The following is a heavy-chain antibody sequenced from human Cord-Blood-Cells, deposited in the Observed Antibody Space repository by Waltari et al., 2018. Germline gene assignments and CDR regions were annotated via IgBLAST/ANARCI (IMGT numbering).Heavy chain of an antibody. CDR1: GGSISSSSYY. CDR2: IYYSGST. Sequence: QLQLQESGPGLVKPSETLSLTCTVSGGSISSSSYYWGWIRQPPGKGLEWIGSIYYSGSTYDNPSLKSRVTISVDTSKNQFSLKLSSVTAADTAVYYCARHCSSTSCYGSYYMDVWGKGTTVTVSS. CDR3: ARHCSSTSCYGSYYMDV. J-gene: IGHJ6*03. D-gene: IGHD2-2*01. V-gene: IGHV4-39*01.